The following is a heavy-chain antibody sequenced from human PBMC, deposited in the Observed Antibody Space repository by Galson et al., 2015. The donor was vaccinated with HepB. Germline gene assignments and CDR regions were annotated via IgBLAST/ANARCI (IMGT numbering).Heavy chain of an antibody. CDR3: ARERGKRSTIFGVVIIGYFDY. D-gene: IGHD3-3*01. J-gene: IGHJ4*02. CDR1: GFTFSSYW. V-gene: IGHV3-7*03. CDR2: IKQDGSEK. Sequence: SLRLSCAASGFTFSSYWMSWVRQAPGKGLEWVANIKQDGSEKYYVDSVKGRFTISRDNAKNSLYLQMNSLRAEDTAVYYCARERGKRSTIFGVVIIGYFDYWGQGTLVTVSS.